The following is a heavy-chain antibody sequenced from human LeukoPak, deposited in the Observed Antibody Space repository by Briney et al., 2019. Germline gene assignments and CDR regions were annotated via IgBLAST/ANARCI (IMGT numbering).Heavy chain of an antibody. J-gene: IGHJ4*02. CDR1: GYTFTSYG. V-gene: IGHV1-18*01. Sequence: ASVKVSCKASGYTFTSYGISWVRQAPGQGLEWMGWSSAYNGNTNYAQKLQGRVTMTTDTSTSTAYMELRSLRSDDTAVYYCARDRTVLRYFDWPPSDYWGQGTLVTVSS. CDR3: ARDRTVLRYFDWPPSDY. CDR2: SSAYNGNT. D-gene: IGHD3-9*01.